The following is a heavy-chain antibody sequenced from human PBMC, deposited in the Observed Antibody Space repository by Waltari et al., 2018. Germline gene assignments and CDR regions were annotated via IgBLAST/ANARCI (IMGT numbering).Heavy chain of an antibody. V-gene: IGHV4-39*07. CDR1: GGSISSSSYY. D-gene: IGHD6-6*01. Sequence: QLQLQESGPGLVKPSETLSLTCTVSGGSISSSSYYWGWIRQPPGTGLEWIGSIYYSGSTYYNPSLKSRVTISVDTSKNQFSRKLRSVTAADTAVYYCARDQGAARPMDYWGQGTLVTVSS. CDR3: ARDQGAARPMDY. CDR2: IYYSGST. J-gene: IGHJ4*02.